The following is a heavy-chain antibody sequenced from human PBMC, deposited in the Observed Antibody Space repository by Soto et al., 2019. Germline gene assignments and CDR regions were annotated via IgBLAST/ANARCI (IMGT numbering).Heavy chain of an antibody. V-gene: IGHV3-23*01. CDR1: GFTFSSYA. D-gene: IGHD6-19*01. CDR2: ISGRGSST. CDR3: AKDPTGYSSGWYDF. J-gene: IGHJ4*02. Sequence: GGSLRLSCAASGFTFSSYAMSWVRQAPGKGLEWVSAISGRGSSTYYADSVKGRFTISSDNAKNTLYLQMNSLRAEDTAVHYCAKDPTGYSSGWYDFWGQGTLVTVSS.